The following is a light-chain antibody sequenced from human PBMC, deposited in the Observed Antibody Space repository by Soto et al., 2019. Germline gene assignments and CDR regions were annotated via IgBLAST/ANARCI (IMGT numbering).Light chain of an antibody. CDR2: EGS. Sequence: QSALTQPASVSGSPGQSITISCTGTSSDVGSYNLVSWYQQHPGKAPKLMIYEGSKRPSGVSNRFSGSKSGNTASLTISGLQAEDEADYYCCSHEGSSTYVFGTGTKFTVL. CDR3: CSHEGSSTYV. J-gene: IGLJ1*01. CDR1: SSDVGSYNL. V-gene: IGLV2-23*01.